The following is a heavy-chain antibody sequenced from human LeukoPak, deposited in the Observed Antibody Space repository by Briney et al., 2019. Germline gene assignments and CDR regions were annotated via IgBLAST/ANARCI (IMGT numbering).Heavy chain of an antibody. CDR2: ISYDGSNK. CDR1: GFTFSSYG. V-gene: IGHV3-30*03. Sequence: PGRSLRLSCAASGFTFSSYGMHWVRQAPGKGLEWVAVISYDGSNKYYADSVKGRFTISRDNSKNTLYLQMNSLRAEDTAVYYCASATSGPYFDYWGQGTLVTVSS. J-gene: IGHJ4*02. CDR3: ASATSGPYFDY.